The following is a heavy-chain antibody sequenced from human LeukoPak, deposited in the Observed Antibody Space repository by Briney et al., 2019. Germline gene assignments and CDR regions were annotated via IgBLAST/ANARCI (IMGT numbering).Heavy chain of an antibody. CDR2: INHSGST. D-gene: IGHD6-13*01. CDR1: GGSFSGYY. CDR3: ARGYRYSSSPDY. J-gene: IGHJ4*02. Sequence: SETLSLTCAVYGGSFSGYYWSWIRQPPGKGLEWIGEINHSGSTNYNPSLKSRVTISVDTSKSQFSLKLSSVTAADTAVYYCARGYRYSSSPDYWGQGTLVTVSS. V-gene: IGHV4-34*01.